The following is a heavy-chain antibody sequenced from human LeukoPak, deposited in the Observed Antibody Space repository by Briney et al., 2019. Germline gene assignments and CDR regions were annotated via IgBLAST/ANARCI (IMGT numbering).Heavy chain of an antibody. V-gene: IGHV3-23*01. CDR3: AKLQSDGLRTYYGMDV. D-gene: IGHD4-17*01. Sequence: GGSLRLSCAASGFTFSSYAMSWVRQAPGKGLERVSAISGSGGSTYYADSVMGRFTISRDNSKNTLYLQMSSLRAEDTAVYYCAKLQSDGLRTYYGMDVWGQGTTVTVSS. J-gene: IGHJ6*02. CDR1: GFTFSSYA. CDR2: ISGSGGST.